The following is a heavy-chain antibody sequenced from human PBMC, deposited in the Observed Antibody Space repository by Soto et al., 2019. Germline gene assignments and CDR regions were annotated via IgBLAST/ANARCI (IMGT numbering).Heavy chain of an antibody. Sequence: PGGSLRLSCAASGFAFNAYSMHWVRQAPGKGLEWVAVISSDGTNKHYADSMKGRFTVSRDNSRNTLYLQMSSLRAEDTAVYYCASTYSRETIYYFNYWGQGTLVTVYS. CDR3: ASTYSRETIYYFNY. CDR1: GFAFNAYS. CDR2: ISSDGTNK. D-gene: IGHD6-13*01. V-gene: IGHV3-30-3*02. J-gene: IGHJ4*02.